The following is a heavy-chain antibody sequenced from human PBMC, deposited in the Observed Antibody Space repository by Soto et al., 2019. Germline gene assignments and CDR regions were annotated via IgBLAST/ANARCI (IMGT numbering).Heavy chain of an antibody. Sequence: PETLRLRCTVSAGSISRYDWSGIRHLPGKGLEWIGYIYYSGSTNYNPSLKSRVTISVDTSKNQFSLKLSSVTAADTAVYYCARVHQHIVVVTAQNNWFDPWGQGTLVPSP. CDR3: ARVHQHIVVVTAQNNWFDP. V-gene: IGHV4-59*01. J-gene: IGHJ5*02. CDR1: AGSISRYD. D-gene: IGHD2-21*02. CDR2: IYYSGST.